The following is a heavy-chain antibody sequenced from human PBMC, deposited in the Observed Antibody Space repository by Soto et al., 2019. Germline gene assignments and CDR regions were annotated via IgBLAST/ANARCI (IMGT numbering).Heavy chain of an antibody. D-gene: IGHD2-2*01. CDR3: AREGVPAARDYYYYYGMDV. J-gene: IGHJ6*02. CDR1: GFTFSSYE. CDR2: ISSSGSTI. V-gene: IGHV3-48*03. Sequence: GGSLRLSCAASGFTFSSYEMNWFRQAPGKGLEWVSYISSSGSTIYYADSVKGRFTISRDNAKNSLYLQMNSLRAEDTAVYYCAREGVPAARDYYYYYGMDVWGQGTTVTVSS.